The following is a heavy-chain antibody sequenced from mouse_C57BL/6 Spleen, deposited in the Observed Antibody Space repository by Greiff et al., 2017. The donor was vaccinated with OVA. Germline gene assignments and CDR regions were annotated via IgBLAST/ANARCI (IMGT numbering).Heavy chain of an antibody. D-gene: IGHD4-1*01. J-gene: IGHJ3*01. CDR2: IRLKSDNYAT. CDR1: GFTFSNYW. Sequence: EVKLLESGGGLVQPGGSMKLSCVASGFTFSNYWMNWVRQSPEKGLEWVAQIRLKSDNYATHYAESVKGRFTISRDDSKSSVYLQMNNLRAEDTGIYYCTEDWDDLCFAYWGQGTLVTVSA. CDR3: TEDWDDLCFAY. V-gene: IGHV6-3*01.